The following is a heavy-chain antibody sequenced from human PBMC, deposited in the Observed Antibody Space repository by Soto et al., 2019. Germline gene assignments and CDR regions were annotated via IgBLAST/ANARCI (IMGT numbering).Heavy chain of an antibody. J-gene: IGHJ6*04. CDR2: ITKSSRTI. D-gene: IGHD6-19*01. V-gene: IGHV3-48*01. CDR3: TRDHGCGYVMDV. Sequence: ASECNCITHSSSRVLKKKGKGLEWISYITKSSRTIYYADSVKGRFTISRDNAKNSLYLQMYSLRAEDTVVYYCTRDHGCGYVMDVWGKGTTVPVSS. CDR1: ECNCITHS.